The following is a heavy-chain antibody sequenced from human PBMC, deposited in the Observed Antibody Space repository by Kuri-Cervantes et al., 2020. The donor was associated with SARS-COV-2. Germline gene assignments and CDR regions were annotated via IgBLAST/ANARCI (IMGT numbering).Heavy chain of an antibody. CDR2: ISSSSSTI. J-gene: IGHJ6*03. CDR3: ASLRPNYNWNYEEGPRYYYYMDV. CDR1: GFTFSSYA. Sequence: LSLTCAASGFTFSSYAMSWVRQAPGKGLEWVSYISSSSSTIYYADSVKGRFTISRDNAKNPLYLQMNSLRAEDTAVYYCASLRPNYNWNYEEGPRYYYYMDVWGEGTMVTVSS. D-gene: IGHD1-7*01. V-gene: IGHV3-48*01.